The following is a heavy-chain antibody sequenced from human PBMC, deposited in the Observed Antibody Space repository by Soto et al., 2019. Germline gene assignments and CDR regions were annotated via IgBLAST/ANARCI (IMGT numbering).Heavy chain of an antibody. J-gene: IGHJ6*02. CDR3: ARHKSNWKDVAYYYYYRMDV. D-gene: IGHD1-1*01. Sequence: GESLKISCKGSGYSFTSYWIGWVRQMPGKGLEWMGSIYPGDSDTRYSPSFQGQVTISADKSISTAYLQWSSLKASDTAMYYCARHKSNWKDVAYYYYYRMDVWGQGTTVTVSS. V-gene: IGHV5-51*01. CDR1: GYSFTSYW. CDR2: IYPGDSDT.